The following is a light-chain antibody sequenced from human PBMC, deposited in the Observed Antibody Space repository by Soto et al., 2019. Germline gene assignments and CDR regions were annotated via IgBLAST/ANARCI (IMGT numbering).Light chain of an antibody. CDR3: QQYGTSPPLT. V-gene: IGKV3-20*01. Sequence: EVVATQSLCTLSMSPEERATLSCRASQSVGSSLAWYQQKPGQAPRLLIYGASSRATVIPDRFSGSGSGTDFTLTISRLEPEDFAVYYCQQYGTSPPLTLGGGTKADIK. J-gene: IGKJ4*01. CDR1: QSVGSS. CDR2: GAS.